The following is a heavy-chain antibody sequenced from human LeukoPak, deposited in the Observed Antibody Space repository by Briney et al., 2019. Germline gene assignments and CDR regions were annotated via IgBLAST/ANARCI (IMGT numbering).Heavy chain of an antibody. CDR1: GFTFSTYE. D-gene: IGHD3-16*02. CDR3: ATDFTASYRLDY. J-gene: IGHJ4*02. Sequence: GGSLRLSCAASGFTFSTYEMNWVRQAPGKGLEWVSYISTGGSAIFYADSVKGRFTISRDNARNSLYLQMNSLRDEDTAVYYCATDFTASYRLDYWGQGTLVTVSS. V-gene: IGHV3-48*03. CDR2: ISTGGSAI.